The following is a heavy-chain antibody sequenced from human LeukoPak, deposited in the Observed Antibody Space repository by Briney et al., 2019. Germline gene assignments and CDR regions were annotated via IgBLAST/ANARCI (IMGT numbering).Heavy chain of an antibody. Sequence: GGSLRLSCAASGFTFSNAWMSWVRQAPGKGLEWVSAISGSGGSTYYADSVKGRFTISRDNSKNTLYLQMNSLRAEDTAVYYCAKALEVTAIFDYWGQGTLVTVSS. CDR3: AKALEVTAIFDY. V-gene: IGHV3-23*01. CDR2: ISGSGGST. CDR1: GFTFSNAW. J-gene: IGHJ4*02. D-gene: IGHD2-21*02.